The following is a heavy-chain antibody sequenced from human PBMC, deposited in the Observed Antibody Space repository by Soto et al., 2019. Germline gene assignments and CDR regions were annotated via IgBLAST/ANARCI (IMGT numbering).Heavy chain of an antibody. Sequence: ALRLSCEASGFNLSSYGMHWVLQAPFKVLEWVAVISYGGSNKYYEDSLKGRFNISRDNSKNTLYLQMNSLRADETAVYYCGKERRGSGWFVCSYWGQGILVTVSS. D-gene: IGHD6-19*01. J-gene: IGHJ4*02. CDR3: GKERRGSGWFVCSY. V-gene: IGHV3-30*18. CDR1: GFNLSSYG. CDR2: ISYGGSNK.